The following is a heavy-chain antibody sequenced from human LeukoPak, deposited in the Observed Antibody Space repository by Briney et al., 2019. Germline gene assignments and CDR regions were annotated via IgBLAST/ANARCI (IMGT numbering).Heavy chain of an antibody. Sequence: GGSLRLSCAASRFTFSNFGMSWVRQAPGKGLEWVSTIYTGGNTYYAASVKGRFTISRDFSKNTVFLHMNSLRAEDTAMYYCARGDDSGYYDYFDYWGQGALVTVSS. CDR2: IYTGGNT. D-gene: IGHD3-22*01. CDR3: ARGDDSGYYDYFDY. V-gene: IGHV3-23*05. J-gene: IGHJ4*02. CDR1: RFTFSNFG.